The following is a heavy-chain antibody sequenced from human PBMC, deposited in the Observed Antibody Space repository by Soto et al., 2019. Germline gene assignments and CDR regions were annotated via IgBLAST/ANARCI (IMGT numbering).Heavy chain of an antibody. CDR3: AAHDSGGYYAEY. Sequence: QLQLQESGPGLVKPSETLSLTCTVSGDSVTISDYYWGWIRLPPGKGLEWIGSIHYSGSTYYNPSLKSRVTISGDTSKKQFSLKLTSVTAADAAVYYCAAHDSGGYYAEYWGQGTLVTVSA. CDR1: GDSVTISDYY. CDR2: IHYSGST. D-gene: IGHD3-22*01. J-gene: IGHJ4*02. V-gene: IGHV4-39*01.